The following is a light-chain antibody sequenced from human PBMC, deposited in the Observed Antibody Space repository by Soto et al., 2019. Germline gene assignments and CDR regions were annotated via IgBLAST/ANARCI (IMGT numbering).Light chain of an antibody. CDR1: SSDVGGYNY. CDR3: DSYTSGSSYV. J-gene: IGLJ1*01. Sequence: QSVLTQPASVSGSPGQSITISCTGTSSDVGGYNYVSWYQQHPGKAPKLMIYDVSYRPSGVFDRFSGSKSGNTASLTISGLQSEDEADYYCDSYTSGSSYVFGTGTKVTVL. V-gene: IGLV2-14*01. CDR2: DVS.